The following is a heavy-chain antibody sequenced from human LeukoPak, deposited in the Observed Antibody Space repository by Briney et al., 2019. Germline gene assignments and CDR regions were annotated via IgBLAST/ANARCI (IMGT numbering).Heavy chain of an antibody. CDR3: ARGGYCSSRSCYGDDGVPFDP. CDR1: GYTFTTYG. D-gene: IGHD2-2*01. Sequence: GASVKVSCKASGYTFTTYGVSWVRQAPGQGLEWMGWIAVYSGNTNYAQKFQGRVTMTTDTSTSTAYMELGSLRSDDTAVYYCARGGYCSSRSCYGDDGVPFDPWGQGTLVTVSS. CDR2: IAVYSGNT. J-gene: IGHJ5*02. V-gene: IGHV1-18*01.